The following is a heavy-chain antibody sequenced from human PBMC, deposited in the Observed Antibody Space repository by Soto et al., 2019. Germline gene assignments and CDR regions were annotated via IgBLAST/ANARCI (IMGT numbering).Heavy chain of an antibody. CDR2: ISYDGSNK. V-gene: IGHV3-30*18. CDR3: AKEISSRWYGTGRHYFDY. J-gene: IGHJ4*02. D-gene: IGHD6-13*01. CDR1: GFTFSSYG. Sequence: ESGGGVVQPGRSLRLSCAASGFTFSSYGMHWVRQAPGKGLEWVAVISYDGSNKYYADSVKGRFTISRDNSKNTLYLQMNSLRAEDTAVYYCAKEISSRWYGTGRHYFDYWGQGTLVTVSS.